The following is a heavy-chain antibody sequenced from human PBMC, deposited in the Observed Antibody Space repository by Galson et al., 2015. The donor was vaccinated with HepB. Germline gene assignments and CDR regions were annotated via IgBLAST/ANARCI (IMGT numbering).Heavy chain of an antibody. J-gene: IGHJ4*02. CDR3: ARGGMAAIGGPSFDS. V-gene: IGHV1-18*01. CDR2: FSGYDGST. D-gene: IGHD5-24*01. CDR1: GYSFSNYG. Sequence: SVKVSCKASGYSFSNYGLSWIRQAPGPGLEWMGWFSGYDGSTNYAQKFQGRVTMTADASTGTVYLELTNLRSDDTAVYYCARGGMAAIGGPSFDSWGQGTLVTVSS.